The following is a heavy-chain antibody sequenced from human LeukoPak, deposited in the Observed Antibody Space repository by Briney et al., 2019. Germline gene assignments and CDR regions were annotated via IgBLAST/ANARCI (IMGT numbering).Heavy chain of an antibody. CDR1: GGSFSGYY. D-gene: IGHD3-22*01. V-gene: IGHV4-34*01. CDR3: ASHYDSSGYYYAY. J-gene: IGHJ4*02. CDR2: INHSGST. Sequence: SETLSLTCAVYGGSFSGYYWSWIRQPPGKGLEWIGEINHSGSTNYNPSLKSRVTISVDTSKNQFSLKLSSVTAADTAVYYGASHYDSSGYYYAYWGQGTLVTVSS.